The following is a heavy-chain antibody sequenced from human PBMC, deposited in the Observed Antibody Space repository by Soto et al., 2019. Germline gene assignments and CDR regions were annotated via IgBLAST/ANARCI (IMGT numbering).Heavy chain of an antibody. CDR3: RVTGVSEVDY. CDR1: GYAFSGFY. Sequence: ASLKVSCKTSGYAFSGFYIHWERQAPGQGLESMGWIYPDSGGTDYAQKFQGRVTMTRDTSISTAYMELSRLRSDDTAVYYCRVTGVSEVDYWGQGTLVTVSS. V-gene: IGHV1-2*02. J-gene: IGHJ4*02. D-gene: IGHD2-8*01. CDR2: IYPDSGGT.